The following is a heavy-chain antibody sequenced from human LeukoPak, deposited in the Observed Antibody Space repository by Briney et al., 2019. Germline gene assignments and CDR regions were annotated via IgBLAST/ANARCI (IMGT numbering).Heavy chain of an antibody. J-gene: IGHJ4*02. CDR3: ARDLDSGYDLGY. V-gene: IGHV3-23*01. CDR1: GFTFSSYA. D-gene: IGHD5-12*01. Sequence: PGGSLRLSCAASGFTFSSYAMSWVRQAPGKGLEWVSAISGSGGRTYYADSVKGRFTISRDNAKNSLYLQMNSLRAEDTAVYYCARDLDSGYDLGYWGQGTLVTVSS. CDR2: ISGSGGRT.